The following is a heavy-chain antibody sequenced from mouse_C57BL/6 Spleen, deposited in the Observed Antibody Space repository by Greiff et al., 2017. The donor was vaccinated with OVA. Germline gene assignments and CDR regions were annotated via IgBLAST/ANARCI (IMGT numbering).Heavy chain of an antibody. CDR3: ARDDGYSHWYVDV. CDR1: GFTFSSYA. Sequence: EVKLVESGGGLVKPGGSLKLSCAASGFTFSSYAMSWVRQTPEKRLEWVATISDGGSYTYYPDNVKGRFTISRDNANNNLYLQMSHLKSEDTAMYYCARDDGYSHWYVDVWGTGTTVTVAS. CDR2: ISDGGSYT. J-gene: IGHJ1*03. V-gene: IGHV5-4*01. D-gene: IGHD2-3*01.